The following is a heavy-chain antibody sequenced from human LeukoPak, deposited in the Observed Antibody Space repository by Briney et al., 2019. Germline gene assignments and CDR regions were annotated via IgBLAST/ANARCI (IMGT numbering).Heavy chain of an antibody. V-gene: IGHV4-39*01. CDR3: ERLMTTVAT. CDR1: GVPIFSSPFY. J-gene: IGHJ4*02. D-gene: IGHD4-11*01. Sequence: SETLSLTCTVSGVPIFSSPFYWDWIRQPPGKGLEWIARVYNTGITYYNPSLKSRVTISVDTSKNQFSLKVSSMTAADTAVYYCERLMTTVATWGEGTLVTVSS. CDR2: VYNTGIT.